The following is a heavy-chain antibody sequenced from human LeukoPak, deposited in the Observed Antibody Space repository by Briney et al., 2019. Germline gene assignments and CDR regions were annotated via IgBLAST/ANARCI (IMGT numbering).Heavy chain of an antibody. V-gene: IGHV3-30*04. CDR3: ARSLATSYYYMDV. D-gene: IGHD5-12*01. J-gene: IGHJ6*03. CDR2: ISYDGSNK. CDR1: GFTFSNYA. Sequence: PGRSLRLSCAASGFTFSNYAMHWVPQAPGKGLEWVAVISYDGSNKFYADSVKGRFTISRDNSKNTLHLQMNSLRAEDTAVYYCARSLATSYYYMDVWGKGTTVTVSS.